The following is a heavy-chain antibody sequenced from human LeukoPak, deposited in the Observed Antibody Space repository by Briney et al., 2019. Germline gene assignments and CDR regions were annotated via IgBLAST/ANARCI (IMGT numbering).Heavy chain of an antibody. V-gene: IGHV3-48*02. D-gene: IGHD3-16*01. J-gene: IGHJ2*01. CDR2: ISSDDTTI. CDR3: ARDMGAQKGYFNL. Sequence: GGSLRLSCAASGFTFSSYSMNWVRQPPGKGPEWVSYISSDDTTIYYADSVKGRFTISRDNAKNSLYLQMNSLRDEDTAVYYWARDMGAQKGYFNLGGLGPLVTVSS. CDR1: GFTFSSYS.